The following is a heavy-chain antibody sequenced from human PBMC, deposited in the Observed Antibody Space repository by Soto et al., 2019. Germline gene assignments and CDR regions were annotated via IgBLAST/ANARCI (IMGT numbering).Heavy chain of an antibody. D-gene: IGHD2-8*01. V-gene: IGHV1-69*01. CDR2: IIPMFGTP. J-gene: IGHJ6*02. CDR1: GGTFSRYC. Sequence: QVHLVQSGAEVKKPGSSVKVSCRASGGTFSRYCLTWVRQAPGQGLEWMGGIIPMFGTPNYAQKFQGRVTITADESTNTAYMEVSSLRSEDTAIYYCATPEMVSSVGYYGMDVWGQGTTVTVSS. CDR3: ATPEMVSSVGYYGMDV.